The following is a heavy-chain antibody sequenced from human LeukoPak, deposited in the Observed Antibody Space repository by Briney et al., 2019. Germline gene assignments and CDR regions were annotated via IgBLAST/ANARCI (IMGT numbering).Heavy chain of an antibody. Sequence: GGSLRLSCAASGFTFDDYAMHWVRQAPGKGLEWVSGISWNSGSIGYADSVKGRFTISRDNSKNTLYLQMNSLRTEDTAVYYCAKAALYYYDSSGYHDYWGQGTLVTVSS. CDR1: GFTFDDYA. CDR3: AKAALYYYDSSGYHDY. J-gene: IGHJ4*02. CDR2: ISWNSGSI. D-gene: IGHD3-22*01. V-gene: IGHV3-9*01.